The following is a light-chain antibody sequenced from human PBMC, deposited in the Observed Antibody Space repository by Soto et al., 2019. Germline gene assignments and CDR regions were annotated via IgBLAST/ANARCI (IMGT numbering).Light chain of an antibody. J-gene: IGKJ1*01. CDR1: QSVSGY. V-gene: IGKV3-15*01. CDR3: LQHYSWPWT. CDR2: RIF. Sequence: EIVMTQSPGTVSVFPGETVTLSCRASQSVSGYLDWFHQKPGQAPRLVLLRIFTRAIGVPARFSGSGSETEFTLTISGLQSEDSGVYYCLQHYSWPWTFGQGTNVDI.